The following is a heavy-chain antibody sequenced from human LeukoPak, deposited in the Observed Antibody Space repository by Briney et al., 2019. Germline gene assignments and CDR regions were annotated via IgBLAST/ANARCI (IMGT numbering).Heavy chain of an antibody. Sequence: GGSLRLSCAASGFTFSSYGMHWVRQAPGKGLEWVAVIWYDGSNKYYADSVKGRFTISRDNSKNTLYLQMNSLRAEDTAVYYCAREKKGLQYYYYYGMDVWGQGTTVTVSS. D-gene: IGHD5-24*01. CDR3: AREKKGLQYYYYYGMDV. V-gene: IGHV3-33*01. CDR2: IWYDGSNK. CDR1: GFTFSSYG. J-gene: IGHJ6*02.